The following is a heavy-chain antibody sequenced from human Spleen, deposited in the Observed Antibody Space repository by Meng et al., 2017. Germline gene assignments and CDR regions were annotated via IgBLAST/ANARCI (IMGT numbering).Heavy chain of an antibody. Sequence: VLCGAGDKKPGASVQVFCKPSGYHFPDYYIHWVRRAPGQGLEWMGRIDPKSGDTHYAQRFQGRVTMTGDTSISTAYMELSGLRSDDTAMYYCVRDEDISSAGKLFGDYWGQGTLVTVSS. CDR1: GYHFPDYY. V-gene: IGHV1-2*06. CDR2: IDPKSGDT. D-gene: IGHD6-13*01. CDR3: VRDEDISSAGKLFGDY. J-gene: IGHJ4*02.